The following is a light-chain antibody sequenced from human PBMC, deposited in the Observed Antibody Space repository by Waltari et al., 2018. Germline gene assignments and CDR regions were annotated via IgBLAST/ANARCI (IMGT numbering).Light chain of an antibody. CDR2: GTN. V-gene: IGLV1-40*01. CDR1: SPNIGAGHD. J-gene: IGLJ3*02. Sequence: QSVLTQPPSMSGAPGQRVTISCTGSSPNIGAGHDVPWYQVFPGTAPKLLIYGTNNRPSGVPDRFSGSKSDTSASLAIGGLQAEDEADYYCQSFDIRLSGGVVFGGGTKVTVL. CDR3: QSFDIRLSGGVV.